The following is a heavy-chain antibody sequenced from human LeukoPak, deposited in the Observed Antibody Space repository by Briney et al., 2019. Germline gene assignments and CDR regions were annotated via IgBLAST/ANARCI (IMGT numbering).Heavy chain of an antibody. CDR1: GFTFSSYA. J-gene: IGHJ5*02. V-gene: IGHV3-30*04. CDR3: AREELGSSLGFDP. CDR2: ISYDGSNK. D-gene: IGHD3-16*01. Sequence: GGSLRLSCAASGFTFSSYAMHWVRQAPGKGLEWVAVISYDGSNKYYADSVKGRFSISRDNSKNTLYLQMNSLRAEDTAVYYCAREELGSSLGFDPWGQGTLVTVSS.